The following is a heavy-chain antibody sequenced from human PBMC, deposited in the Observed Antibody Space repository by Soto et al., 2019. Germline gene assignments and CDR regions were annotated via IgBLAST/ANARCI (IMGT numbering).Heavy chain of an antibody. Sequence: SETLSLTCNVSGESISSGGYYCSWIRHHPRKGLEWIGYIYDSESAYYNPSLKSRVTISMDTSKNHFAMRLSSVTDADTAVYYCARASSSSSAADYWGQGTLVTVSS. CDR1: GESISSGGYY. J-gene: IGHJ4*02. D-gene: IGHD6-6*01. V-gene: IGHV4-31*03. CDR2: IYDSESA. CDR3: ARASSSSSAADY.